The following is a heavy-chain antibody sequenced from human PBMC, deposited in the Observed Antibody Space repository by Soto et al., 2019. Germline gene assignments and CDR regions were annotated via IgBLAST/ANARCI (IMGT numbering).Heavy chain of an antibody. CDR1: GFTFSSFS. Sequence: QMQLVESGGGVVQPGRSLRLSCEASGFTFSSFSMHWVRQAPGKGLEWVAVIWYDGSIKYYADSVKGRFTISRDNSRNRLNLQAISLRAEATAVYYCARDGDPSVDGMYVWGQGTTVIVSS. V-gene: IGHV3-33*01. CDR3: ARDGDPSVDGMYV. CDR2: IWYDGSIK. D-gene: IGHD7-27*01. J-gene: IGHJ6*02.